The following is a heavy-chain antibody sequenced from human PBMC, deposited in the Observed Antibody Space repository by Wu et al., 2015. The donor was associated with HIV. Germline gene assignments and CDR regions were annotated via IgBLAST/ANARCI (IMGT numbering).Heavy chain of an antibody. CDR1: GYILTSHP. CDR2: INPYTGLT. J-gene: IGHJ5*02. D-gene: IGHD5-12*01. CDR3: ARSQFDSGYYNWLDP. Sequence: QVQLVQSGAEMKKPGASVRVSCRASGYILTSHPISWVRQAPGQTLEWMGWINPYTGLTKSAQKFQGRVTMTTDTSTNTAHMELRSLKSDDTAVYFCARSQFDSGYYNWLDPWAREXRSLSP. V-gene: IGHV1-18*01.